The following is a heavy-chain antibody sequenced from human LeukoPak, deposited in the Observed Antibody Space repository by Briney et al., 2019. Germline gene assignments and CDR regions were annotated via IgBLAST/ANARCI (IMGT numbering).Heavy chain of an antibody. CDR2: ISSSSSTI. CDR3: ARGAAGTTDY. V-gene: IGHV3-48*04. Sequence: GGSLRLSCAASGFTFSSYSMSWVRQAPGKGLEWVSYISSSSSTIYYADSVKGRFTISRDNAKNSLYLQMNSLRAEDTAVYYCARGAAGTTDYWGQGTLVTVSS. D-gene: IGHD1-1*01. CDR1: GFTFSSYS. J-gene: IGHJ4*02.